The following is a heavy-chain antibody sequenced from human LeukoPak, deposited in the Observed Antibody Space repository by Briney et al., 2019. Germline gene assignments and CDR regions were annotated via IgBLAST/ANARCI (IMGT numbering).Heavy chain of an antibody. CDR3: ARGDYSSSWYEYNWFDP. V-gene: IGHV4-61*02. CDR2: IYTSGST. J-gene: IGHJ5*02. CDR1: GGSISSGSYY. D-gene: IGHD6-13*01. Sequence: SETLSLTCTVSGGSISSGSYYWSWIRQPAGKGLEWIGLIYTSGSTNYNPSLKSRVTISVDTSKNQFSLKLSSVTAADTAVYYCARGDYSSSWYEYNWFDPWGQGTLVTVSS.